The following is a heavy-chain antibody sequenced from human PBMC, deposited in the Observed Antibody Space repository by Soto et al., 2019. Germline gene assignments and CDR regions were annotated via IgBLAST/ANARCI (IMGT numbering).Heavy chain of an antibody. V-gene: IGHV3-23*01. J-gene: IGHJ3*02. CDR2: ISGSGGST. Sequence: GGSLRLSCAASGFTFSSYAMSWVRQAPGKGLEWVSAISGSGGSTYYADSVKGRFTISRDNSKNTLYLQMNSLRAEDTAVYYCAKDSKDLRFLVGPAAATPGAFDIWGQGTMVTVSS. CDR1: GFTFSSYA. CDR3: AKDSKDLRFLVGPAAATPGAFDI. D-gene: IGHD2-2*01.